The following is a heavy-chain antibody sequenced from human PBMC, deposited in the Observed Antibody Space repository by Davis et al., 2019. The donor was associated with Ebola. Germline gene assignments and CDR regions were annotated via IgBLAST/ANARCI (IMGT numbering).Heavy chain of an antibody. J-gene: IGHJ4*02. CDR2: ISGSGGST. Sequence: GGSLRLSCAASGFTFSSYAMSWVRQAPGKGLEWVSAISGSGGSTYYADSVKGRFTISRDNSKNTLYLQMNSLRAEDTAVYYCARDCSGGSCYSGSGYWGQGTLVTVSS. D-gene: IGHD2-15*01. CDR3: ARDCSGGSCYSGSGY. V-gene: IGHV3-23*01. CDR1: GFTFSSYA.